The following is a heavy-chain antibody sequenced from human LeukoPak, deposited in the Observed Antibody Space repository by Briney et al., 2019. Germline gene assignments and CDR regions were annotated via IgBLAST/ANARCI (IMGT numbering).Heavy chain of an antibody. CDR2: IYSGGST. CDR1: GFTVSSNY. Sequence: GGSLRLSCAASGFTVSSNYMSWVRQAPGKGLEWVSVIYSGGSTYYADSVKGRFTISRDNSKNSLYLQMNSLRAEDTAVYYCARGGGSSWPKNGVGNWFDPWGQGTLVTVSS. CDR3: ARGGGSSWPKNGVGNWFDP. V-gene: IGHV3-53*01. J-gene: IGHJ5*02. D-gene: IGHD6-13*01.